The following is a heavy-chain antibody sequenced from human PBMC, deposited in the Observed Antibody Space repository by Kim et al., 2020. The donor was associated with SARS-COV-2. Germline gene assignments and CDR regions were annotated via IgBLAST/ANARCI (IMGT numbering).Heavy chain of an antibody. CDR3: ARSLYHAPSSSGARFDP. Sequence: SETLSLTCAVYGGSFSGYYWSWIRQPPGRGLEWIGEIYHSGSTNYNPSLKSRVTISLGTSKNQFSLKLSSVTAADTAVYFCARSLYHAPSSSGARFDPWGQGTLVTVSS. CDR1: GGSFSGYY. V-gene: IGHV4-34*01. J-gene: IGHJ5*02. D-gene: IGHD6-13*01. CDR2: IYHSGST.